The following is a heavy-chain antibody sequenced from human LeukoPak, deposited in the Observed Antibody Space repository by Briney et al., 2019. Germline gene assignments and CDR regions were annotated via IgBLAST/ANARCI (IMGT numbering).Heavy chain of an antibody. CDR1: GGSISSSTYY. V-gene: IGHV4-61*05. J-gene: IGHJ4*02. CDR3: ASYGYSSALDY. Sequence: PSETLSLTCTVSGGSISSSTYYWGWIRQSPGKGLEWIGYIYYSGSTNYNPSLKSRVTISVDTSKNQFSLKLSSVTAADTAVYYCASYGYSSALDYWGQGTLVTVSS. D-gene: IGHD6-19*01. CDR2: IYYSGST.